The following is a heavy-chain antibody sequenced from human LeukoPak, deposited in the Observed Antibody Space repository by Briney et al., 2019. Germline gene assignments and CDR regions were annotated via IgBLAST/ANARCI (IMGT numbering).Heavy chain of an antibody. V-gene: IGHV3-48*03. CDR3: ARITYDFWSDADAFDY. D-gene: IGHD3-3*01. Sequence: GGSLRLSCAASGFTFSSYEMNWVRQAPGKGLEWVSYTSSSGSTIYYADSVKGRFTISRDNAKNSLYLQMNSLRAEDTAVYYCARITYDFWSDADAFDYWGQGTLVTVSS. J-gene: IGHJ4*02. CDR2: TSSSGSTI. CDR1: GFTFSSYE.